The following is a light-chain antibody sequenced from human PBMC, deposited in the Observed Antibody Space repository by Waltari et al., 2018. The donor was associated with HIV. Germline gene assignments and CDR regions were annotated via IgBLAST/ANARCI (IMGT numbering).Light chain of an antibody. CDR2: VAS. CDR1: QSFSRF. Sequence: EIVLTQSPVTLSLSPGENGTLSCRASQSFSRFLAWYQHNPGQAPRLLIYVASTRATGIPTRFSGSGSGTDFTLTISGLEPEDFAVYYCQQRTNWPPFTFGPGTKVDIK. CDR3: QQRTNWPPFT. V-gene: IGKV3-11*01. J-gene: IGKJ3*01.